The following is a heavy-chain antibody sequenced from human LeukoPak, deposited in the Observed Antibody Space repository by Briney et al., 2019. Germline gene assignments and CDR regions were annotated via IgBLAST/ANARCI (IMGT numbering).Heavy chain of an antibody. D-gene: IGHD2-2*01. CDR1: GFTFSTYS. J-gene: IGHJ3*02. Sequence: GGSLRLSCAASGFTFSTYSMNWVRQAPGEGLEWVSSITRSSYIYYADSVKGRFTISRDNAKNSLYLQMNSLRAEDTAVYYCAGYASSSRRDAFDIWGQGTMVTVSS. CDR2: ITRSSYI. V-gene: IGHV3-21*01. CDR3: AGYASSSRRDAFDI.